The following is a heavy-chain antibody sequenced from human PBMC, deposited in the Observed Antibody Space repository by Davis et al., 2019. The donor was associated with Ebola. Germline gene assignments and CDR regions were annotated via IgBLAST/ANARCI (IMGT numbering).Heavy chain of an antibody. CDR2: ISWNSGSI. V-gene: IGHV3-9*01. CDR1: GFTFDDYA. Sequence: GGSLRLSCAASGFTFDDYAMHWVRQAPGKGLEWVSGISWNSGSIGYADSVKGRFTISRDNAKNSLYLQMNSLRAEDTAVYYCAKGQRIRGYSYGDFDYWGQGTLVTVSS. J-gene: IGHJ4*02. D-gene: IGHD5-18*01. CDR3: AKGQRIRGYSYGDFDY.